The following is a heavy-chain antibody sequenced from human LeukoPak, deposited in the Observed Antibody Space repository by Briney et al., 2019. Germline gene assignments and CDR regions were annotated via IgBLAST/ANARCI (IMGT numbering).Heavy chain of an antibody. D-gene: IGHD5-24*01. V-gene: IGHV3-53*01. Sequence: PGRSLRLSCAASGFTVSSNYMSWVRQAPGKGLEWVSVIYIGGNTYYADSVKGRFTVSRDNSKNTLYLQMNSLTAEDTAVYYCARGDGYNYWDYWGQGTLVTVSS. CDR2: IYIGGNT. CDR3: ARGDGYNYWDY. J-gene: IGHJ4*02. CDR1: GFTVSSNY.